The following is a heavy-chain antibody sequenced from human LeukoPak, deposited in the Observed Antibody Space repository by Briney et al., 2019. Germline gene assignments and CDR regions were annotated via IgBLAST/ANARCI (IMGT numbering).Heavy chain of an antibody. CDR1: GYTFTGYY. Sequence: GASVKVSCKASGYTFTGYYMHWVRQAPGQGLEWMGWINPNSVGTNYAQKFQGRVTMSRDMPTSTVYMELSSLRSEDTAVYYCASGGIRGSFDYWGEGTLVTVSS. CDR3: ASGGIRGSFDY. V-gene: IGHV1-2*02. J-gene: IGHJ4*02. CDR2: INPNSVGT. D-gene: IGHD3-16*01.